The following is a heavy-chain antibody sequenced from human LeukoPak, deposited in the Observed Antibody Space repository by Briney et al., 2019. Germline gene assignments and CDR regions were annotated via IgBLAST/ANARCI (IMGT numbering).Heavy chain of an antibody. J-gene: IGHJ6*02. CDR1: GYTFTSYD. CDR2: MNPNSGNT. Sequence: GASVKVSCKASGYTFTSYDINWVRQATGQGLEWMGWMNPNSGNTGYAQKFQGRVTMTRNTSISTAYMELSSLRSEDTAVYYCARGPSSGYYYGLLYYYHGMDVWGQGTTVTVSS. CDR3: ARGPSSGYYYGLLYYYHGMDV. D-gene: IGHD3-22*01. V-gene: IGHV1-8*01.